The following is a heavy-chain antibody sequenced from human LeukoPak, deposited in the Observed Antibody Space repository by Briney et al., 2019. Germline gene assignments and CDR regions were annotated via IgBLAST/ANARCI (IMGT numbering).Heavy chain of an antibody. CDR1: GFTVSSNY. CDR3: ARHRPRDYLIDY. CDR2: IYSGGST. J-gene: IGHJ4*02. Sequence: GGSLRLSCAASGFTVSSNYMSWVRQAPGKGLEWVSVIYSGGSTYYADSVKGRFTISRDNSKNTLYLQVNSLRAEDTAVYYCARHRPRDYLIDYWGQGTLVTVSS. V-gene: IGHV3-53*01. D-gene: IGHD3-16*01.